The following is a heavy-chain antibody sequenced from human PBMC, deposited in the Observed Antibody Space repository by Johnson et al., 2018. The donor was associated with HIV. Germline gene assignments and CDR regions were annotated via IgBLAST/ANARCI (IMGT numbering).Heavy chain of an antibody. CDR2: ISYDGSNK. Sequence: QVQLVESGGGVVQPGRSLRLSCAASGFTFSSYGMHWVRQAPGKGLEWVAVISYDGSNKYYADSVKGRFTISRDNSKNTLYLQMNSLRAEDTAVYYCAKVRGVGAHDGVDNWGQGTMVTVSS. V-gene: IGHV3-30*18. J-gene: IGHJ3*02. CDR3: AKVRGVGAHDGVDN. CDR1: GFTFSSYG. D-gene: IGHD1-26*01.